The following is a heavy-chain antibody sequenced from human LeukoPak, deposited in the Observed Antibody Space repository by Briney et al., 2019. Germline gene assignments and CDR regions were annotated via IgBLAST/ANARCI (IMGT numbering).Heavy chain of an antibody. CDR1: GGTFSSYA. Sequence: LVKASCKASGGTFSSYAISWVRQAPGQGLEWMGGIIPIFGTANYAQKFQGRVTITADESTSTAYMELSSLRSEDTAVYYCARYWFGELSLGMDVWGKGTTVTVSS. CDR2: IIPIFGTA. CDR3: ARYWFGELSLGMDV. J-gene: IGHJ6*04. V-gene: IGHV1-69*13. D-gene: IGHD3-10*01.